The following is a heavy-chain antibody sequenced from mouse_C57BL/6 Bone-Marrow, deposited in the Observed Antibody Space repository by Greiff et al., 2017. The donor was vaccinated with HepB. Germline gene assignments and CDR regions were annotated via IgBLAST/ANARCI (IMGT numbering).Heavy chain of an antibody. Sequence: VQLQQSGAELVRPGASVKLSCTASGFNIKDDYMHWVKQRPEQGLEWIGWIDPENGDTEYASKFQGKATITADTSSNTAYLQLSSLTSEDTAVYYCTTTYYDYPYAMDYWGQGTSVTVSS. CDR2: IDPENGDT. CDR3: TTTYYDYPYAMDY. CDR1: GFNIKDDY. D-gene: IGHD2-4*01. V-gene: IGHV14-4*01. J-gene: IGHJ4*01.